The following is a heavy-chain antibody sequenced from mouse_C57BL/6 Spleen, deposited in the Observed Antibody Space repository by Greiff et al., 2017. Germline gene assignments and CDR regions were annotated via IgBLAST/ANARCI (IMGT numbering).Heavy chain of an antibody. J-gene: IGHJ4*01. CDR2: IHPSDSDT. Sequence: VQLQQPGAELVKPGASVKVSCKASGYTFTSYWMHWVKQRPGQGLEWIGRIHPSDSDTNYNQKFKGKATLTVDKSSSTAYMQLSSLTSEDSAVYYCAIGTSYYSNSMDYWGQGTSVTVSS. D-gene: IGHD2-5*01. CDR3: AIGTSYYSNSMDY. V-gene: IGHV1-74*01. CDR1: GYTFTSYW.